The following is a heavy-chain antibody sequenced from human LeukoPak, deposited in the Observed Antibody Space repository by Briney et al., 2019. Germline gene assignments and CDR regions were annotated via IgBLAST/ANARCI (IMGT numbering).Heavy chain of an antibody. CDR1: GFPLCSLV. D-gene: IGHD5-12*01. J-gene: IGHJ6*03. CDR3: AKGSGYGAQYYYYYLDV. V-gene: IGHV3-23*01. CDR2: ISGSGGSK. Sequence: AGGSLRLSCAASGFPLCSLVTRWVRQAPGKGLEWVSDISGSGGSKYYADSVKGRFTISRDNSKNTLYLHVNSLRPEDTAVYYCAKGSGYGAQYYYYYLDVWGKGTTVTISS.